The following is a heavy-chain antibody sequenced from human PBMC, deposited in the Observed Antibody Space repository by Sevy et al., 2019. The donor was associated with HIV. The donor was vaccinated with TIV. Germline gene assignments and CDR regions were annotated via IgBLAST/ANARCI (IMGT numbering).Heavy chain of an antibody. CDR3: ARVDDLNSYYYGMDV. J-gene: IGHJ6*02. CDR1: GDSVSSSSAA. Sequence: SQTLSLTCAISGDSVSSSSAAWNWFRQSPSRGLEWLGRTYYRSKWYNNYAVSVKSRVTINPDTSENQFSLHLNSVTPEDTAVYFCARVDDLNSYYYGMDVWGQGTTVTVSS. CDR2: TYYRSKWYN. V-gene: IGHV6-1*01. D-gene: IGHD1-1*01.